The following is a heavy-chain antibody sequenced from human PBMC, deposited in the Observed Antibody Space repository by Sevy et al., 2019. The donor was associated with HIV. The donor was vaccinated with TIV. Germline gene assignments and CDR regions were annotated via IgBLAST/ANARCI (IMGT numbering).Heavy chain of an antibody. CDR1: GFTFSSAW. D-gene: IGHD5-12*01. CDR3: ITDPGYRGYDEEVINYYYYGMDV. CDR2: IKSKTDGGTI. Sequence: GESLKISCAASGFTFSSAWMSWARLAPGKGLEWVGRIKSKTDGGTIDYAAPVKGRFTISREDSKNTLYLQMNSLKTEETAVYYCITDPGYRGYDEEVINYYYYGMDVWGQGTTVTVSS. V-gene: IGHV3-15*01. J-gene: IGHJ6*02.